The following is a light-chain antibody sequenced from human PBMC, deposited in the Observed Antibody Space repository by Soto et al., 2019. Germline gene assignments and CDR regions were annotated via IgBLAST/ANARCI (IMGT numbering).Light chain of an antibody. J-gene: IGKJ1*01. CDR1: ESISSW. V-gene: IGKV1-5*01. CDR2: DAS. CDR3: QQYDTYPST. Sequence: DIQMTQSPSTLSASVGDRVTITCRASESISSWLAWYQQKPGKAPNLLIYDASNLESGVPSRFSGSSSGTEFTLTINSLQPDDFAAYYCQQYDTYPSTFGQGTKV.